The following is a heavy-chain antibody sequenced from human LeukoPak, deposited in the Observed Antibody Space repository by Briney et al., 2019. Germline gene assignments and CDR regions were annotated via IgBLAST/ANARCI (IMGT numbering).Heavy chain of an antibody. CDR2: VNPDGSAT. J-gene: IGHJ4*02. V-gene: IGHV3-7*01. CDR3: AKVHYSYGKVFDY. D-gene: IGHD5-18*01. Sequence: GVTVSLPCEVCGFIFHLYWQMWVRRAPAKAWEWVANVNPDGSATYYLDSVRGRFTIPRDHTRNSLFLQVNRLTVEGTGVYYCAKVHYSYGKVFDYWGQGTLVTVSS. CDR1: GFIFHLYW.